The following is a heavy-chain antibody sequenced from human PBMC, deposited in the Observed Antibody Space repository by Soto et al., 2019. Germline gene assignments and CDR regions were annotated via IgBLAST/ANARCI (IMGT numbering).Heavy chain of an antibody. V-gene: IGHV4-34*01. CDR1: GGSFSGYY. CDR2: INHSGST. J-gene: IGHJ4*02. CDR3: ARGLGRPPIAVARHFDY. Sequence: QVQLQQWGAGLLKPSETLSLTCAVYGGSFSGYYWSWIRQPPGKGLEWIGEINHSGSTNYNPSLKSRLTISVDTYKNQFSLKLSSVTAADTAVYYCARGLGRPPIAVARHFDYWGQGTLVTVSS. D-gene: IGHD6-19*01.